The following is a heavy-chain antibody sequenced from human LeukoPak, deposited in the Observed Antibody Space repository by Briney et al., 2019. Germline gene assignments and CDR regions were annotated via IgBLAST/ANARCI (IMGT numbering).Heavy chain of an antibody. CDR2: ISSSGSTI. CDR1: GFTFSSYE. CDR3: ARASVNGYDYSGVDH. J-gene: IGHJ4*02. V-gene: IGHV3-48*03. D-gene: IGHD3-22*01. Sequence: GGSLRLSCAASGFTFSSYEMNWVRQAPGKGLEWVSYISSSGSTIYYTDSVKGRFTISRDNAKNSLYLQMNSLRAEDTAVYYCARASVNGYDYSGVDHWGQGTQVTVSS.